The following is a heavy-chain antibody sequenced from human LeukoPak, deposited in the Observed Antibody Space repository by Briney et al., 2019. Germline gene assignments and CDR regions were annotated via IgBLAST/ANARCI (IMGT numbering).Heavy chain of an antibody. D-gene: IGHD3-3*01. J-gene: IGHJ3*02. CDR2: IYHSGST. Sequence: PSETLSLTCAVSGGSISSSNWWSWVRQPPGKGLEWIGEIYHSGSTNYNPSLKSRVTISVDRSKNHFSLKLSSVTAADTAVYYCATPGLGGAFDIWGQGTMVTVYS. CDR1: GGSISSSNW. CDR3: ATPGLGGAFDI. V-gene: IGHV4-4*02.